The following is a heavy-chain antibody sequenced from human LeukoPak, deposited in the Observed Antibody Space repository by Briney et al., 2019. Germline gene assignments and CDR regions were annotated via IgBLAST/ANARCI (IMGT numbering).Heavy chain of an antibody. D-gene: IGHD4-23*01. CDR1: GYTFTGYY. Sequence: PQASVKVSCKASGYTFTGYYLHWMRQAPGQGPEWMGWIDPNSGATNYEQRFQGRVSLTRETSISTAYMELTSLRPDGTAVYYCARSHGGNSFDNWGQGTLVTVSS. CDR3: ARSHGGNSFDN. V-gene: IGHV1-2*02. CDR2: IDPNSGAT. J-gene: IGHJ4*02.